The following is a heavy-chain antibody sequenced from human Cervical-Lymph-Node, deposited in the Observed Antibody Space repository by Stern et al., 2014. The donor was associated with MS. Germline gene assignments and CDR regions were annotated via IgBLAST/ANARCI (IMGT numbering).Heavy chain of an antibody. CDR3: AREGGNTAEYFQH. CDR2: IWYDGSNK. V-gene: IGHV3-33*01. CDR1: GFTFSSYG. Sequence: MQLVESGGGVVQPGRSLRLSCAASGFTFSSYGMHWVRQAPGKGLEWVAVIWYDGSNKYYADSVKGRFTISRDNSKNTLFLQMNSLRGEDTALYYCAREGGNTAEYFQHWGQGTLVTVSS. D-gene: IGHD4-23*01. J-gene: IGHJ1*01.